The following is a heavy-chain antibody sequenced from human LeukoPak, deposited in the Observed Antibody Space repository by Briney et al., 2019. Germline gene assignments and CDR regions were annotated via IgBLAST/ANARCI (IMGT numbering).Heavy chain of an antibody. J-gene: IGHJ4*02. CDR2: ISYDGGHK. D-gene: IGHD2-8*02. CDR1: GFTFDTYS. Sequence: GGSLRLSCAASGFTFDTYSMNWVRQAPGKGLEWVAVISYDGGHKYYADSVTGRFTISRDNSKNTVYLQMSSLSAEDTALYYCARSDGYCAGGSCSPDYWGQGTLVTVSS. V-gene: IGHV3-30*03. CDR3: ARSDGYCAGGSCSPDY.